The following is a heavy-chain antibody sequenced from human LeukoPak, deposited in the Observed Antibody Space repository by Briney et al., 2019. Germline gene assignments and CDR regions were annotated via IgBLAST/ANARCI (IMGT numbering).Heavy chain of an antibody. Sequence: PGGSLRLSCAASGFSLSNSDMHWVRQAPGKGLEWVAFIRYDGSNKYHEDSVKGRLTISRDNAKNTLFLRMYSLRPEDTAVYYCVKEIRRNYFYGMDVWGQGTSVTVSS. J-gene: IGHJ6*02. CDR3: VKEIRRNYFYGMDV. CDR1: GFSLSNSD. CDR2: IRYDGSNK. V-gene: IGHV3-30*02.